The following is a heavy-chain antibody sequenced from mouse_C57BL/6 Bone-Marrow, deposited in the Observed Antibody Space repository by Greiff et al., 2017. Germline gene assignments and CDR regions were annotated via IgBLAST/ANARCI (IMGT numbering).Heavy chain of an antibody. CDR3: VRQAITTVVYYLDY. CDR2: IRSKSNNCAT. CDR1: GFSFNTYA. Sequence: EVQLQESGGGLVQPKGSLKLSCAASGFSFNTYAMNWVRQAPGKGLEWVARIRSKSNNCATYYADTVKDRFTISKEDSESMLYLKMNNLKTEDTAMYYCVRQAITTVVYYLDYGGQGTTLTVSS. J-gene: IGHJ2*01. D-gene: IGHD1-1*01. V-gene: IGHV10-1*01.